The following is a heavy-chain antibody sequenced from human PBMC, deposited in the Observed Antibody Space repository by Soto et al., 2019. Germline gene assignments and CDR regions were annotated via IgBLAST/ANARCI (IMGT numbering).Heavy chain of an antibody. D-gene: IGHD1-26*01. Sequence: PSETLSLTCTVSGGSISSGGYYWSWIRQHPGKGLECISYIYYIENTYYNPSLKSLVTKTVDTSKNQFSLKLSSVTAADSAVYYCASLVWAVVATFDYWGQGTLVTVSS. CDR3: ASLVWAVVATFDY. CDR1: GGSISSGGYY. V-gene: IGHV4-31*01. CDR2: IYYIENT. J-gene: IGHJ4*02.